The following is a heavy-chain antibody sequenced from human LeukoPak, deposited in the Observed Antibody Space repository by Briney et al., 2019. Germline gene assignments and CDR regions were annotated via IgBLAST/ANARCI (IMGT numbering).Heavy chain of an antibody. Sequence: GGSLRLSCAASGFTFSRYSMNWVRQAPGKGLEWVSSISSSSTYIYYADSVKGRFTISRDNAKNSLYLQVNSLRADDMAVYYCATGSYSSGVNYWGQGTLVTVSS. CDR2: ISSSSTYI. CDR3: ATGSYSSGVNY. J-gene: IGHJ4*02. CDR1: GFTFSRYS. D-gene: IGHD6-19*01. V-gene: IGHV3-21*01.